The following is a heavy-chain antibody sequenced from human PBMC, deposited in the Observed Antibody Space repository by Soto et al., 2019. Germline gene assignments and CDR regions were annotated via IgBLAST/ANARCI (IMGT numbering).Heavy chain of an antibody. CDR1: GFTFSSYA. V-gene: IGHV3-30-3*01. J-gene: IGHJ4*02. D-gene: IGHD3-3*01. CDR2: ISYDGSNK. Sequence: QVPLVESGGGVVQPGRSLRLSCAASGFTFSSYAMHWVRQAPGKGLEWVAVISYDGSNKYYADSVKGRFTISRDNSKNTLYLQMNSLRAEDTAVYYCARELTIFGVVTYFDYWGQGTLVTVSS. CDR3: ARELTIFGVVTYFDY.